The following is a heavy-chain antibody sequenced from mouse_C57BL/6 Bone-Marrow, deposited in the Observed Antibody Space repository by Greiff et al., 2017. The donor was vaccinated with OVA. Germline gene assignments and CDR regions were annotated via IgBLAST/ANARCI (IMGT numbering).Heavy chain of an antibody. V-gene: IGHV1-82*01. D-gene: IGHD1-1*01. CDR3: ARSGICMGY. J-gene: IGHJ4*01. Sequence: VQLQQSGPELVKPGASVKLSCKASGYAFSSYWMNWVKQRPGKGLEWIGRIYPGDGDTNYNGKFKGKATLTADKSSSTAYMQISSLTSEDSAVYFCARSGICMGYWGQGTSVTVS. CDR2: IYPGDGDT. CDR1: GYAFSSYW.